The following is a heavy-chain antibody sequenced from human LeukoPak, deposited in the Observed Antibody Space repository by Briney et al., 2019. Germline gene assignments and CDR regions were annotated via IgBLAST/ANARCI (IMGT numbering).Heavy chain of an antibody. CDR2: ISGSGDST. J-gene: IGHJ5*02. D-gene: IGHD3-16*01. CDR1: GFTFRNYA. CDR3: ARGANTNPFDP. V-gene: IGHV3-23*01. Sequence: GGSLRLSCAGAGFTFRNYAMSWVRQAPGKGLEWVSGISGSGDSTYYADSVKGRFAISRDNSKNTLYLQMSSLRAEDTAVYCCARGANTNPFDPWGQGTLVTVSS.